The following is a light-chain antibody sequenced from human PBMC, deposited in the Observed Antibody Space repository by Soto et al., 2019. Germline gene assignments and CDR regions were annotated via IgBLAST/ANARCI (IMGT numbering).Light chain of an antibody. Sequence: EIVMTQYPATMSVSPGERATLSCRASQSVSSNLAWYQQKPGQAPRLLIYGASTRATGIPARFSGSGSGTEFNLTISSLQSEDCAVYYCQQYNTSPRWTFGQGTKWEIK. CDR1: QSVSSN. V-gene: IGKV3-15*01. J-gene: IGKJ1*01. CDR3: QQYNTSPRWT. CDR2: GAS.